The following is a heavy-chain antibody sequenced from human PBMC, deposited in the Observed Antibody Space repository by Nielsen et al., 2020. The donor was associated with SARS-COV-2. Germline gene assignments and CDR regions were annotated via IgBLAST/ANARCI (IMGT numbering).Heavy chain of an antibody. Sequence: ASVKVSCKASGYIFRNYVLNWVRQAPGQGLEWMGWISGNSDSAKYVKKFLGRVIMTTDTSTSTAYLEVRSLRSDDTAVYYCASSAPPSGFNWFDPWGQGTLVTVSS. CDR2: ISGNSDSA. V-gene: IGHV1-18*01. CDR1: GYIFRNYV. D-gene: IGHD3-22*01. J-gene: IGHJ5*02. CDR3: ASSAPPSGFNWFDP.